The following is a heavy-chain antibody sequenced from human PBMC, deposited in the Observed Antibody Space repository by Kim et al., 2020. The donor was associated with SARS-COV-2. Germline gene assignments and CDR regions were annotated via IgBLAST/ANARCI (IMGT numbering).Heavy chain of an antibody. V-gene: IGHV3-30*18. CDR3: AKDSREDGTFFDY. J-gene: IGHJ4*02. D-gene: IGHD1-1*01. Sequence: VGSLRLSCAASGFTFSSYGMHWVRQAPGKGLEWVAVISYDGSNKYYADSVKGRFTISRDNSKNTLYLQMNSLRAEDTAVYYCAKDSREDGTFFDYWGQGTLVTVSS. CDR1: GFTFSSYG. CDR2: ISYDGSNK.